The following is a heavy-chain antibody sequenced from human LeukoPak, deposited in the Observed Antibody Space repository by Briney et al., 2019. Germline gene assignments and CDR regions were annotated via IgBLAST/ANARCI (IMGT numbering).Heavy chain of an antibody. CDR2: IHPSGCT. CDR1: GGSISSYY. Sequence: SETLSLTCTVSGGSISSYYWSWIRQPPGKGLEWIGRIHPSGCTNYNPSLKSRVTLSVDTSKNQFSLKLSSVTAADTAVYYCARGPPPDFDYWGRGTLVTVSS. J-gene: IGHJ4*02. V-gene: IGHV4-4*07. CDR3: ARGPPPDFDY.